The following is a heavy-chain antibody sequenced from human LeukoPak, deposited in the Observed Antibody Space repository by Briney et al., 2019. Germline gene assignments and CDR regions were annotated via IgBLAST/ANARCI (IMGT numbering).Heavy chain of an antibody. Sequence: GASVKVSCKASGYTFTSYDINWVRQATGQGLEWMGWMNPNSGNTGYAQKFQGRVTITRDTSASTAYMALSSLRSEDTAAYYCARDNWVTTFYFDYWGQGTLVTVSS. J-gene: IGHJ4*02. CDR2: MNPNSGNT. D-gene: IGHD4-17*01. CDR1: GYTFTSYD. CDR3: ARDNWVTTFYFDY. V-gene: IGHV1-8*01.